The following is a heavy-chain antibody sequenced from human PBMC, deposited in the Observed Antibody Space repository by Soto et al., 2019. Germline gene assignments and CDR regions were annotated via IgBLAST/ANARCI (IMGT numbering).Heavy chain of an antibody. CDR3: AWDRQYYHFCGGYENEGPYGMDV. J-gene: IGHJ6*02. CDR1: GGSFSGYY. CDR2: INPSGGT. Sequence: QVQLQQWGAGLLKPSETLSLTCAVYGGSFSGYYWTWIRQAPGKGLEWIGEINPSGGTNYTSSLKSRVTVSVDTSKNQFSLILYSVTVADTAVYYCAWDRQYYHFCGGYENEGPYGMDVWGQGTTVTVSS. V-gene: IGHV4-34*02. D-gene: IGHD3-3*02.